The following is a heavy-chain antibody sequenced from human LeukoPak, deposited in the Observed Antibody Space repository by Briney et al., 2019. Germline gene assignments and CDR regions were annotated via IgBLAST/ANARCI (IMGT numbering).Heavy chain of an antibody. CDR1: GFTFSSYS. CDR3: ARVAAAGTYDAFDI. J-gene: IGHJ3*02. Sequence: GGSLRLSCAASGFTFSSYSMNWVRQAPGKGLEWVSSISSSNSYIYYADSVKGRFTISRDNAKNSLYLQMNSLRAEDTAVYYCARVAAAGTYDAFDIWGQGTMVTVSS. D-gene: IGHD6-13*01. V-gene: IGHV3-21*01. CDR2: ISSSNSYI.